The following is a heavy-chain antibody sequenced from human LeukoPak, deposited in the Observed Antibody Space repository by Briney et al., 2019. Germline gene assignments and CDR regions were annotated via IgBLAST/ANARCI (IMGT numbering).Heavy chain of an antibody. CDR1: GGSISSSSYY. CDR3: ARLEGGSLYYYYGMDV. J-gene: IGHJ6*02. V-gene: IGHV4-39*01. D-gene: IGHD1-26*01. Sequence: SETLSLTCTVSGGSISSSSYYWGWIRQPPGKGLEWIGSIYYSGSTYYNPSLKSRVTISVDTSKNQFSLKLSSVTAADAAVYYCARLEGGSLYYYYGMDVWGQGTTVTVSS. CDR2: IYYSGST.